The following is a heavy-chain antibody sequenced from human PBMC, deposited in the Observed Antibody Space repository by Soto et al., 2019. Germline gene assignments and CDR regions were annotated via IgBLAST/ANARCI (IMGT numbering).Heavy chain of an antibody. V-gene: IGHV3-33*08. D-gene: IGHD3-9*01. J-gene: IGHJ4*02. CDR3: ARGRRAGLAATVDY. CDR2: ISDGGSKE. Sequence: GGSLRLSCEASGFIFSSYAMHWVRQAPGKGLEWVAVISDGGSKESYADSVKDRFTISRDDSKNTLFLVINALRGDDTAVYYCARGRRAGLAATVDYWGLGSLVTVSS. CDR1: GFIFSSYA.